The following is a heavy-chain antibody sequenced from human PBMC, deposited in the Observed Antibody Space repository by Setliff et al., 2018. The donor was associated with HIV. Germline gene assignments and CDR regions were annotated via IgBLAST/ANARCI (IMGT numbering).Heavy chain of an antibody. J-gene: IGHJ5*01. V-gene: IGHV3-7*03. CDR3: ARPIEWGHPARFDS. Sequence: GGSLRLSCSLSGFRFRDHWMSWVRQAPGKGLEWVANINEDGSEDYYADSVKGRFTISRDNAKDSVYLEINGPRVDDMGIYFCARPIEWGHPARFDSWGQGTVVTVSS. CDR1: GFRFRDHW. D-gene: IGHD1-26*01. CDR2: INEDGSED.